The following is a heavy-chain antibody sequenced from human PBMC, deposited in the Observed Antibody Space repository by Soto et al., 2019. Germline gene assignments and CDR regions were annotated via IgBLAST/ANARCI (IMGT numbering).Heavy chain of an antibody. D-gene: IGHD3-9*01. CDR2: ISAYNGNT. CDR1: GYTFTSYG. V-gene: IGHV1-18*04. Sequence: EASVKVSCKASGYTFTSYGISWVGQAPGQGLEGMGWISAYNGNTNYAQKLQGRVTMTTDTSTSTAYMELRSLRSDDTAVYYCARGMPGILTGYYNPYYYGMDVWGQGTTVTVSS. J-gene: IGHJ6*02. CDR3: ARGMPGILTGYYNPYYYGMDV.